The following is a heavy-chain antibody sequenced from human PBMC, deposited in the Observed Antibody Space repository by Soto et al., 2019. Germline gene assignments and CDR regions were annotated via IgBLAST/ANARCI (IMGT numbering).Heavy chain of an antibody. CDR2: ISAYNGNT. Sequence: ASVKVSCKASGYTFTSYGISWVRQAPGQGLEWMGWISAYNGNTNYAQKLQGRVTMTTDTSTSTAYMELRSLRSDDTAVYYCARDLRVTMVRGVNPPWGYWGQGTLVTVSS. CDR1: GYTFTSYG. CDR3: ARDLRVTMVRGVNPPWGY. V-gene: IGHV1-18*01. J-gene: IGHJ4*02. D-gene: IGHD3-10*01.